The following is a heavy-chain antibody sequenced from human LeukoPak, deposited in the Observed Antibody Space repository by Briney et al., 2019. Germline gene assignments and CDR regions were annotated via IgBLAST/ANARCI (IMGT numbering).Heavy chain of an antibody. Sequence: GGSLRLSCAASGFTFSSYAMHWVRQAPGKGLEWVAVISYDGSNKYYADSVKGRFTISRDNSKNTLYLQMNSLRAEDTAVYYCARRGRYYYDSSGYYLPGFDTWGQGTMVTVSS. CDR2: ISYDGSNK. CDR1: GFTFSSYA. V-gene: IGHV3-30*04. CDR3: ARRGRYYYDSSGYYLPGFDT. J-gene: IGHJ3*01. D-gene: IGHD3-22*01.